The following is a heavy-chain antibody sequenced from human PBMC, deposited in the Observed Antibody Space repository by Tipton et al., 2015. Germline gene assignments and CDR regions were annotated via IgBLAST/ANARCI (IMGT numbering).Heavy chain of an antibody. J-gene: IGHJ5*02. Sequence: SLRLSCAASGFTFSSYWMHWVRQAPGKGLVWVSRINSDGSSTSYADSVKGRFTISRDNAKNTLYLQMNSLRAEDTAVYYCARGLPGGRITMVRGVLTQNWFDPWGQGTLVTVSS. CDR2: INSDGSST. CDR1: GFTFSSYW. V-gene: IGHV3-74*01. CDR3: ARGLPGGRITMVRGVLTQNWFDP. D-gene: IGHD3-10*01.